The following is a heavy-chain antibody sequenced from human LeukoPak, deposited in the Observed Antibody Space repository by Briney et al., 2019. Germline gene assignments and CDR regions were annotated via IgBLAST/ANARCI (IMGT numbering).Heavy chain of an antibody. Sequence: GGSLRLSCVGSGFTFSSHAMSWVRQAPEKGLEWVSGIYGSGQTTHYADSVKGRFSISRDNSKNTLYLQMVSLRGEDTAIYYCAKDYRIGYSDHFDYWGQGALVTVSS. D-gene: IGHD2-21*01. V-gene: IGHV3-23*01. J-gene: IGHJ4*02. CDR1: GFTFSSHA. CDR2: IYGSGQTT. CDR3: AKDYRIGYSDHFDY.